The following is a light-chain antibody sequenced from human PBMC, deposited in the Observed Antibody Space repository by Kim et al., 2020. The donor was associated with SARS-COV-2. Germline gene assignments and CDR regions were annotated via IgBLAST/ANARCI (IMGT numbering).Light chain of an antibody. CDR1: QEISRY. J-gene: IGKJ1*01. Sequence: AYVGDRVTITCRASQEISRYLKWYQQKPGKAPKLLSYTASSLQSGVPSRFTGSGSETDFTLTISSLQPEDFATYYCQQTYSASRTFGQGTKVDIK. V-gene: IGKV1-39*01. CDR2: TAS. CDR3: QQTYSASRT.